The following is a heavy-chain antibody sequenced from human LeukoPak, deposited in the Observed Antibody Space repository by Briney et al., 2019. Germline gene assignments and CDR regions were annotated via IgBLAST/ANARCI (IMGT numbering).Heavy chain of an antibody. CDR1: GGSISSYY. Sequence: SETLSLICTVSGGSISSYYWSWIRQPPGKGLEWIGYIYYSGSTNYNPSLKSRVTISVDTSKNQFSLKLSSVTAADTAVYYCARGGYSYGYHNWFDPWGQGTLVTVSS. D-gene: IGHD5-18*01. V-gene: IGHV4-59*01. CDR2: IYYSGST. J-gene: IGHJ5*02. CDR3: ARGGYSYGYHNWFDP.